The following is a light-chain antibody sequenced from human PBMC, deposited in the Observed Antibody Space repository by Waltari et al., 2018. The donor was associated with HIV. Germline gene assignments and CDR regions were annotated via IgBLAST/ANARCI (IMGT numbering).Light chain of an antibody. CDR2: DAS. CDR1: QTVNNK. Sequence: DIQMTQSPSSLSASVGDSVTITCRASQTVNNKLNWYQQKPGEAPKVVIYDASTLQSGVPSRFRGGGSWTDFTLTITSLQLDDFATCFCQQSFSYPLTFGPGTKVDI. J-gene: IGKJ3*01. CDR3: QQSFSYPLT. V-gene: IGKV1-39*01.